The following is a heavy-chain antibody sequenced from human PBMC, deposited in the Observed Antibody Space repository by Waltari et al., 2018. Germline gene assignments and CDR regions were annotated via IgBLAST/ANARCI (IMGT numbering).Heavy chain of an antibody. CDR3: ARITEAHSGSYYGSHY. CDR1: AGTFSSYA. Sequence: QVQLVQSGAEVKKPGSSVKVSCKASAGTFSSYAISWARQPAGQGLEWMGGIIPIFGTANYAQKFQGRVTITADESTSTAYMELSSLRSEDTAVYYCARITEAHSGSYYGSHYWGQGTLVTVSS. D-gene: IGHD1-26*01. J-gene: IGHJ4*02. V-gene: IGHV1-69*13. CDR2: IIPIFGTA.